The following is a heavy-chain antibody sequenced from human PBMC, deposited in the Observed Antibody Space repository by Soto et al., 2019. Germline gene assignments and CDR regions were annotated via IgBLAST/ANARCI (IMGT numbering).Heavy chain of an antibody. D-gene: IGHD1-26*01. J-gene: IGHJ4*02. CDR3: ASDFPYAAGSLAVCDY. CDR2: IYHRWTT. Sequence: PSENLSLPCTVSWDSITGSYWSWIRQPPGKTLEWIGYIYHRWTTTYNPSLRSRVSISVATSKNQFSLRLTSVIAADTAVDDCASDFPYAAGSLAVCDYRGQRILVRVSS. V-gene: IGHV4-59*01. CDR1: WDSITGSY.